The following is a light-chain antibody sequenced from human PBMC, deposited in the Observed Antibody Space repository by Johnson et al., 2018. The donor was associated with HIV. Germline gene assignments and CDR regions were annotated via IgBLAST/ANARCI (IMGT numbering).Light chain of an antibody. V-gene: IGLV1-51*01. Sequence: QSVLTQPPSVSAAPGQKVTISCSGSSSNIGNKYVSWYQQLPGTAPKLLIYDNNKRPSGIPDRFSGSKSGTSATLGITGLQTGDEADYYCGTWDSSLSAVFGTGTKVTVL. CDR2: DNN. CDR1: SSNIGNKY. CDR3: GTWDSSLSAV. J-gene: IGLJ1*01.